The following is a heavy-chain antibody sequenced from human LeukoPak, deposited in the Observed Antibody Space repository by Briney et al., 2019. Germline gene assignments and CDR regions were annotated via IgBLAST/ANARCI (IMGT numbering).Heavy chain of an antibody. D-gene: IGHD6-6*01. Sequence: GASVKVSCKASGYTFTSYGISWVRQAPGQGLEWMGWISAYNGNTNYAQKLQGRVTMTTDTSTSTAYMELRSLRSDDTAVYYCARDWASDSSSSHPDWFDPWGQGTLVTVSS. CDR2: ISAYNGNT. V-gene: IGHV1-18*01. CDR1: GYTFTSYG. J-gene: IGHJ5*02. CDR3: ARDWASDSSSSHPDWFDP.